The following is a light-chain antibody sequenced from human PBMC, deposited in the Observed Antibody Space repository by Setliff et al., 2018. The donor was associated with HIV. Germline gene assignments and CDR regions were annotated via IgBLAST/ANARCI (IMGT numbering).Light chain of an antibody. CDR3: CSNAARPTFYV. J-gene: IGLJ1*01. V-gene: IGLV2-11*01. Sequence: QSVLTQPRSVSGSPGQSVTTFCSGSSTTFGTYNYVSWYQQQPGKAPRLIIYDVSERPPGVPDRFSGSKSGNTASLTISGLQAEDEADYYCCSNAARPTFYVFGSGTKVTVL. CDR2: DVS. CDR1: STTFGTYNY.